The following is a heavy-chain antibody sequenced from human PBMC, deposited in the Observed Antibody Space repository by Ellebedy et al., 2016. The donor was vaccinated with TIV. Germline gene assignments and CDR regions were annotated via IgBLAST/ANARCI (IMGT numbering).Heavy chain of an antibody. CDR2: INQDGSQK. CDR1: RLTFRSYW. J-gene: IGHJ3*02. CDR3: ATDGSHGDYVFPRHAFEM. V-gene: IGHV3-7*01. Sequence: GESLKISCAASRLTFRSYWMSWVRQAPGKGLEWVANINQDGSQKYYVDSVRGRFTISRDNAKNSLYLQMNSLRVEDTAVYYCATDGSHGDYVFPRHAFEMWGLGTMVTVSS. D-gene: IGHD4-17*01.